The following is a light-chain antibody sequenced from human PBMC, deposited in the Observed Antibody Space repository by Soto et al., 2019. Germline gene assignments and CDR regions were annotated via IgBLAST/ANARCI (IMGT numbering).Light chain of an antibody. Sequence: DIQMTQSPSILSASVGDRVTITCRASQSISSWLAWYQQKPGKAPKLLIYKASSLESGVPSRFSGSGSGTEFTLTISSLQPDDFATYYCQRYNSYPYTFGQGTKLEIK. J-gene: IGKJ2*01. CDR3: QRYNSYPYT. CDR2: KAS. V-gene: IGKV1-5*03. CDR1: QSISSW.